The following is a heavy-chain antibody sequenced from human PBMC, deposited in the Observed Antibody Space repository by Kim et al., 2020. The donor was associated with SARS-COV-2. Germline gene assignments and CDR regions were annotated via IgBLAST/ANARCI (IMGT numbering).Heavy chain of an antibody. CDR2: IKQDGSEK. CDR3: ARDGRRGLLWFGETAASYYGRDV. J-gene: IGHJ6*02. V-gene: IGHV3-7*01. Sequence: GGSLRLSCAASGFTFSSYWMSWVRQAPGKGLEWVANIKQDGSEKSYVDSVKGRFTISRDNAKNSLYLQMNSLRAEDTAVYYCARDGRRGLLWFGETAASYYGRDVWGQGTTVTVSS. CDR1: GFTFSSYW. D-gene: IGHD3-10*01.